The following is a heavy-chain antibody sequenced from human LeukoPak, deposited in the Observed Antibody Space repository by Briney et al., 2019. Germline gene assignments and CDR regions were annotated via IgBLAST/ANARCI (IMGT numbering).Heavy chain of an antibody. V-gene: IGHV3-33*01. CDR2: IWYDGSTK. CDR1: GFTFRTYG. CDR3: VRADAKKTAMVDY. J-gene: IGHJ4*02. D-gene: IGHD5-18*01. Sequence: GRSLRLSCAASGFTFRTYGVHWVRQAPGKGLEWVAIIWYDGSTKYYAESVKGRFTVSRDNAKNSLYLQMNSLRVEDTAVYYCVRADAKKTAMVDYWGRGTLVAVSS.